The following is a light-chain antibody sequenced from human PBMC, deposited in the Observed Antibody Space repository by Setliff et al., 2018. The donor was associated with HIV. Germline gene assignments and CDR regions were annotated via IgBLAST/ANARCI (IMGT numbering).Light chain of an antibody. CDR1: QSLGSNS. V-gene: IGKV3-20*01. CDR2: GAS. CDR3: LQYDSSPLT. Sequence: EIVLTQSPGTLSLSPGQRVTLSCKASQSLGSNSLAWYQQIPGQTPRLLIFGASSRANGIPDRLSGSGSGTHFTLTIRRLEPEDFAVYYCLQYDSSPLTFGGGTKVDIK. J-gene: IGKJ4*01.